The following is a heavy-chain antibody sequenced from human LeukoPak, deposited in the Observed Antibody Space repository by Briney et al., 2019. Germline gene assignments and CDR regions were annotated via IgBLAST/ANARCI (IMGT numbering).Heavy chain of an antibody. V-gene: IGHV1-69*08. CDR3: ANLVGPLDV. D-gene: IGHD1-26*01. CDR1: GVSFS. Sequence: ASVKVSCKASGVSFSINWVRQAHGQGLEWMGRIIPRLDTTNYAQKFQGRVTITADKSTDTVYMELRRLRSEDTAVYYCANLVGPLDVWGQGTTVSVSS. CDR2: IIPRLDTT. J-gene: IGHJ6*02.